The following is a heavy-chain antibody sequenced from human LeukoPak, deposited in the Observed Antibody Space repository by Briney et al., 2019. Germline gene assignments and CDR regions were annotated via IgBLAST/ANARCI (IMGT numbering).Heavy chain of an antibody. CDR3: ALEEGFSDV. J-gene: IGHJ6*04. D-gene: IGHD3-3*01. CDR1: GFSLSTSGMR. Sequence: SGPTLVNPTQTLTLTCTFSGFSLSTSGMRVSWIRQPPGKALEWLARIDWDDDKFYSTSLKTRLTISKDTSKNQVVLTMTNMDPVDTATYYCALEEGFSDVWGKGTTVTVSS. CDR2: IDWDDDK. V-gene: IGHV2-70*04.